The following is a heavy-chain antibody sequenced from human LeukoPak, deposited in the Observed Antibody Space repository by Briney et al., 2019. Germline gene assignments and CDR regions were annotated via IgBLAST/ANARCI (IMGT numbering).Heavy chain of an antibody. CDR1: GFTFDDYA. V-gene: IGHV3-9*01. Sequence: PGGSLRLSCAASGFTFDDYAMHWVRHAPGKGLEWVSGISWNSGSIGYADSVKGRFTISRDNAKNSLYLQMNSLRAEDTALYYCAKAQQQLVSLYGMDVWGQGTTVTVSS. CDR2: ISWNSGSI. J-gene: IGHJ6*02. D-gene: IGHD6-13*01. CDR3: AKAQQQLVSLYGMDV.